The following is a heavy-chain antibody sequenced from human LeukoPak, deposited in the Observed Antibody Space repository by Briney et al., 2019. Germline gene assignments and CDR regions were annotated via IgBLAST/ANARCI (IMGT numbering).Heavy chain of an antibody. CDR3: AKDRSRYCSSTSCYN. CDR1: GFTFSSYA. V-gene: IGHV3-23*01. J-gene: IGHJ4*02. CDR2: ISGSGGST. D-gene: IGHD2-2*02. Sequence: PGGSLRLSCAASGFTFSSYAMSWVRQAPGKGLAWVSAISGSGGSTYYADSVKGRFTISRDNSKNTLYLQMNSLRAEDTAVYYCAKDRSRYCSSTSCYNWGQGTLVTVSS.